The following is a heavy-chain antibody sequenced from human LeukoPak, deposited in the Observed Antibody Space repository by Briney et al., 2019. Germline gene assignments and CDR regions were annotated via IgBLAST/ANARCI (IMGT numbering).Heavy chain of an antibody. V-gene: IGHV3-23*01. J-gene: IGHJ4*02. Sequence: QPGGSLRLSCAASGFTFSSYAMSWVRQAPGKGLEWVSAISGSGGSTYYADSVKGRFTISRGNSKNTLYLQMNSLRAEDTAVYYCAKASGKRTYYFDYWGQGTLFTVSS. CDR3: AKASGKRTYYFDY. CDR2: ISGSGGST. CDR1: GFTFSSYA.